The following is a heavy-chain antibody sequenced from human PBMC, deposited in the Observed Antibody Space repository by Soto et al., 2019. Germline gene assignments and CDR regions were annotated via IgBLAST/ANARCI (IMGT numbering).Heavy chain of an antibody. D-gene: IGHD2-15*01. Sequence: ASETVSITCAVSCGSSSSGYYYRSWIRQHPGEGLEWIGYNPYSGSLYYTPSLKSRVTISVDTAKNQSSLKLSSVTAAETAVYYFARDRHCSVSYYFDYWGQATQVTVS. V-gene: IGHV4-31*11. CDR1: CGSSSSGYYY. CDR3: ARDRHCSVSYYFDY. CDR2: NPYSGSL. J-gene: IGHJ4*02.